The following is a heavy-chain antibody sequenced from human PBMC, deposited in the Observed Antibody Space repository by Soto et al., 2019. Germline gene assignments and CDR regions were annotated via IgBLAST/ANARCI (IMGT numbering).Heavy chain of an antibody. J-gene: IGHJ5*02. CDR1: GYSFTGYY. CDR3: ARETDDFTNAAHDL. D-gene: IGHD4-4*01. CDR2: IIPHSGET. Sequence: ASVKVSCKASGYSFTGYYMHWVRQAPGQGLEWMGWIIPHSGETNYAQKFQARVTLTRDTSISTAYMQLSGLTSDDTAVYYCARETDDFTNAAHDLWGQGTLVTVSS. V-gene: IGHV1-2*02.